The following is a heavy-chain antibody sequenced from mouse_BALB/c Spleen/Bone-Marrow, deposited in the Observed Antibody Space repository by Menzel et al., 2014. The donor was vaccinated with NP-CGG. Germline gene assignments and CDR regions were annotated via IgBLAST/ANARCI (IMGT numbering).Heavy chain of an antibody. CDR3: AREGGYYYGSRVAWFAY. Sequence: VQLVESGPGLVAPSQSLSITCTVSGFSLTSYGVHWVRQPPGKGLEWLGVIWAGGSTNYNSALMSRLSISKDNSKSQVCLKMNSLQTDDTAMYYCAREGGYYYGSRVAWFAYWGQGTLVTVSA. D-gene: IGHD1-1*01. CDR1: GFSLTSYG. V-gene: IGHV2-9*02. J-gene: IGHJ3*01. CDR2: IWAGGST.